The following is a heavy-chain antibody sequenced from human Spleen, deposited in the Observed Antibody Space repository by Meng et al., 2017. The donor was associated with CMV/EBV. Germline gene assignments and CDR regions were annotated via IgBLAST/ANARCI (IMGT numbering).Heavy chain of an antibody. Sequence: GGSLRLSCAAFGFTFSGYNMNWVRQAPGKGLEWVSYINTNSRTIYYADSVKRRFTISRDNTRNSLYLQMNGLRAEDTAVYYCARDLHVDGLDPWGQGTLVTVFS. J-gene: IGHJ5*02. CDR1: GFTFSGYN. CDR2: INTNSRTI. CDR3: ARDLHVDGLDP. V-gene: IGHV3-48*04.